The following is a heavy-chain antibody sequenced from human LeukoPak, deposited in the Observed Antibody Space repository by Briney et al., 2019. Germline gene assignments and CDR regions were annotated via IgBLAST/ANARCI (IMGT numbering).Heavy chain of an antibody. D-gene: IGHD6-19*01. V-gene: IGHV5-51*01. Sequence: GQSLKISCKGSGYSFTSYWIGWVRQMPGKGLEWMGIIYPGDSDTRYSPSFQGQVTISADKSISTAYLQWSSLKASDTAMYYCARGQWPLGTVFDYWGQGTLVTVSS. CDR1: GYSFTSYW. CDR2: IYPGDSDT. CDR3: ARGQWPLGTVFDY. J-gene: IGHJ4*02.